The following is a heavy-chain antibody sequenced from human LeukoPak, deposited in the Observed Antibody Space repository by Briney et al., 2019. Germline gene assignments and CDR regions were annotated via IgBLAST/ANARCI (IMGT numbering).Heavy chain of an antibody. CDR2: INQSGST. J-gene: IGHJ6*02. D-gene: IGHD6-19*01. V-gene: IGHV4-34*01. Sequence: PSATLSLTCAVCCASFSGYYWSWIRQPPGKGLEWIGEINQSGSTNYNPSLKSRVPISVDTSKNQFSLKLSSVTAADTAVYYCARGPQWLVRYYYYYGMDVWGQGTTVTVSS. CDR1: CASFSGYY. CDR3: ARGPQWLVRYYYYYGMDV.